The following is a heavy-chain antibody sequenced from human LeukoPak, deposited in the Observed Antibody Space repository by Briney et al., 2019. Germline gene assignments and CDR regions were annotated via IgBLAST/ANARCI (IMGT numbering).Heavy chain of an antibody. Sequence: GGSLRLSCAASGFTFSNYGMHWVRQAPGKGLEWVAFIRYNGNNQYYADSVKGRFTISRDNSKNTLYLQMNSLKGDDTAVYYCAKDSAFYYIDVWGKGTTVIISS. V-gene: IGHV3-30*02. D-gene: IGHD3-10*01. CDR1: GFTFSNYG. CDR2: IRYNGNNQ. CDR3: AKDSAFYYIDV. J-gene: IGHJ6*03.